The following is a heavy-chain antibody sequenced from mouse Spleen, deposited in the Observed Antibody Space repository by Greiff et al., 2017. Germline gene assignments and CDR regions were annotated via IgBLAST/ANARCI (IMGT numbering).Heavy chain of an antibody. CDR3: ARLGTTVVASYYFDY. J-gene: IGHJ2*01. D-gene: IGHD1-1*01. V-gene: IGHV5-9-1*01. Sequence: EVMLVESGGGLVKPGGSLKLSCAASGFTFSSYAMSWVRQTPEKRLEWVATISSGGSYTYYPDSVKGRFTISRDNAKNTLYLQMSSLRSEDTAMYYCARLGTTVVASYYFDYWGQGTTLTVSS. CDR1: GFTFSSYA. CDR2: ISSGGSYT.